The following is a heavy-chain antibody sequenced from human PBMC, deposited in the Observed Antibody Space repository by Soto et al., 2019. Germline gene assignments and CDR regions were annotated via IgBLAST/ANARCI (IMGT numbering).Heavy chain of an antibody. CDR3: EVWFGESSFDY. J-gene: IGHJ4*02. CDR2: IIPIFGTA. D-gene: IGHD3-10*01. V-gene: IGHV1-69*06. Sequence: ASVKVSCKASGGTFSSYAISWVRQAPGQGLEWMGGIIPIFGTANYAQKFQGRVTITADKSTSTAYMELSSLRSEDTAVYYCEVWFGESSFDYWGQGTLVTVSS. CDR1: GGTFSSYA.